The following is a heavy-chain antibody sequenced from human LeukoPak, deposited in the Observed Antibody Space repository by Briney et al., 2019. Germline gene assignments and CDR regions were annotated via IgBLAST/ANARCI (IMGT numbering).Heavy chain of an antibody. V-gene: IGHV1-58*02. Sequence: SVKVSCKASGFTFTTSAMQWVRQARGQRLEWRGWIVVGSGNTNYAQKFQERVTITRDMSTSTAYMELSSLRTEDTAVYYCAAEPYSSSWYAFPFIWGQGTLVTVSS. CDR2: IVVGSGNT. CDR3: AAEPYSSSWYAFPFI. J-gene: IGHJ4*02. D-gene: IGHD6-13*01. CDR1: GFTFTTSA.